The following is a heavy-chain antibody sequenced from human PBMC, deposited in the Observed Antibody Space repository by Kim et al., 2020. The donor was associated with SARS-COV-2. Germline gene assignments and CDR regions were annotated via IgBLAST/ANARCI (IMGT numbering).Heavy chain of an antibody. V-gene: IGHV3-48*03. Sequence: GGSLRLSCAASGFTFSSYEMNWVRQAPGKGLEWVSYISSSGSPIYYADSVKGRFTISRDNAKNSLYLQMNSLRAEDTAVYYCARAKFDWLLYSYGMDVWGQGTTVTVSS. D-gene: IGHD3-9*01. CDR1: GFTFSSYE. J-gene: IGHJ6*02. CDR3: ARAKFDWLLYSYGMDV. CDR2: ISSSGSPI.